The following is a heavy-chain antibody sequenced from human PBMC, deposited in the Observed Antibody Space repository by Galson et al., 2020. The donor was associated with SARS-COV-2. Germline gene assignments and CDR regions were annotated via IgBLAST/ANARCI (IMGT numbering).Heavy chain of an antibody. CDR2: TYYRSKWYN. Sequence: SQTLSLTCAISGDSVSRNSAAWNWIRQSPSRGLEWLGRTYYRSKWYNDYAVSVKSRITINPDTSKNQFSLQLNSVTPEDTAVYYCAREMATSYYYYYYMDVWGKGTTVTVSS. D-gene: IGHD5-12*01. V-gene: IGHV6-1*01. J-gene: IGHJ6*03. CDR1: GDSVSRNSAA. CDR3: AREMATSYYYYYYMDV.